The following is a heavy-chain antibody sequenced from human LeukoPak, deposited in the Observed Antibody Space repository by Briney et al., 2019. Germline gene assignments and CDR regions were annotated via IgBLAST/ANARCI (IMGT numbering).Heavy chain of an antibody. D-gene: IGHD2-15*01. CDR1: GFTFSSYE. CDR2: ISSSGSTI. V-gene: IGHV3-48*03. J-gene: IGHJ6*02. CDR3: ARDRLDCSGGSCYSYYYGMDV. Sequence: GGSLRLSCAASGFTFSSYEMNWVRQAPGKGLEWVSYISSSGSTIYYADSVKGQFTISRDNAKNSLYLQMNSLRAEDTAVYYCARDRLDCSGGSCYSYYYGMDVWGQGTTVTVSS.